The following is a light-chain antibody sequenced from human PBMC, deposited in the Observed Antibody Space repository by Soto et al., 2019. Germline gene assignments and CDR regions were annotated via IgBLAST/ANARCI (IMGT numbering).Light chain of an antibody. CDR2: DVS. Sequence: QSVLTQPASVSGSPGQSITISCTGTSSDIGGYDYVSWYQQYPGKAPKLMIYDVSNRPSGVPDRFSGSKSANTASLTISGLQAEDEADYYCNSYTTSSSLYVFGTGTKVTVL. CDR1: SSDIGGYDY. J-gene: IGLJ1*01. CDR3: NSYTTSSSLYV. V-gene: IGLV2-14*01.